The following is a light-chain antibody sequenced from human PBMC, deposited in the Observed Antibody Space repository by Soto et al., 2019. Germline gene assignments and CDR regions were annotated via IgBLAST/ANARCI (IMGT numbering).Light chain of an antibody. J-gene: IGKJ1*01. Sequence: EIVLTQSPGTLSLSPGERATLSCRASQSVSSNFLAWYRQKPGQAPRLLIYGASNRATGIPDRFSGSGSGTDFTLTISRLEPEDFEVYYCQQYGDSPRTFGQGTKVEIK. CDR3: QQYGDSPRT. CDR1: QSVSSNF. V-gene: IGKV3-20*01. CDR2: GAS.